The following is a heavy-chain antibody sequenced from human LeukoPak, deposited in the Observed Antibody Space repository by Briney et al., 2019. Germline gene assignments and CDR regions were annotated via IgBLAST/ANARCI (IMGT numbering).Heavy chain of an antibody. CDR1: GFDFSNTG. D-gene: IGHD4-17*01. V-gene: IGHV3-23*01. CDR3: ARDAGGAWPFDY. CDR2: ISPTSVGR. Sequence: GGSLRLSCVASGFDFSNTGMTWVRQAPGRGLEWISTISPTSVGRHYLDSVKGRFTISRDNSKNTLSLEINSLRADDTATYYCARDAGGAWPFDYWGQGTRVIVSS. J-gene: IGHJ4*02.